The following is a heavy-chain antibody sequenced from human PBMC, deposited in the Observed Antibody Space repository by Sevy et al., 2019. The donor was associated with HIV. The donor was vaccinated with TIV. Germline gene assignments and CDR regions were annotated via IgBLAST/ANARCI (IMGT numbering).Heavy chain of an antibody. D-gene: IGHD6-13*01. CDR2: IKEDGSVK. Sequence: GGSLRLSCEASGFTFSSYWMSWVRQAPGKGLEWVANIKEDGSVKYYVDSVKGRFTISRDNAKNSVYLQMNSLRAEDTALYYCVRAIGAAGSYWGLGTLVTVSS. J-gene: IGHJ4*02. CDR3: VRAIGAAGSY. V-gene: IGHV3-7*01. CDR1: GFTFSSYW.